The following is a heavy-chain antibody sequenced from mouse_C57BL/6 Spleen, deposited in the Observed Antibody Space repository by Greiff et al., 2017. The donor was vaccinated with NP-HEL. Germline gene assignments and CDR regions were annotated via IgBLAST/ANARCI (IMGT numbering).Heavy chain of an antibody. CDR1: GYTFTSSW. D-gene: IGHD1-1*01. CDR3: ARGTTRVVGAMDY. CDR2: IYPGSGST. V-gene: IGHV1-55*01. J-gene: IGHJ4*01. Sequence: QVQLQQPGAELVKPGASVKMSCKASGYTFTSSWITWVKQRPGQGLEWIGDIYPGSGSTNYNEKFKSKATLTVDTSSSTADMQLSSLTSEDSAVYYCARGTTRVVGAMDYWGQGTSVTVSA.